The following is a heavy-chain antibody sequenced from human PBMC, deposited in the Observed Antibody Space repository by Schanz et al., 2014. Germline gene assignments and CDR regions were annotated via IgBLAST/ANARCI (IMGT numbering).Heavy chain of an antibody. V-gene: IGHV3-48*01. Sequence: EVQLLESGGGLVQPGGSLRLSCAASGFTFGDYAMTWVRQAPGKGLEWVSYVSRSTPDIYYADSVKGRFTMSRDNAKNSVFLQMNSLRAEDTAVYYCARPALWFGDNCFDPWGQGTMVTVSS. D-gene: IGHD3-10*01. CDR3: ARPALWFGDNCFDP. J-gene: IGHJ5*02. CDR2: VSRSTPDI. CDR1: GFTFGDYA.